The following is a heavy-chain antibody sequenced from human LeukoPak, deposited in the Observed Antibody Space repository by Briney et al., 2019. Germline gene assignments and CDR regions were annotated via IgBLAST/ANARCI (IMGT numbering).Heavy chain of an antibody. D-gene: IGHD2-2*01. CDR1: GFTFSRFA. Sequence: PGGSLRLSCAASGFTFSRFAVNWVRQAPGKGLEWISYINTDGSDIHYADSVKGRFTISRDNARNTLFLQLSSLRAEDSAVYYCARDTFQPGLIDSWGQGTLVTVSS. V-gene: IGHV3-21*05. J-gene: IGHJ4*02. CDR3: ARDTFQPGLIDS. CDR2: INTDGSDI.